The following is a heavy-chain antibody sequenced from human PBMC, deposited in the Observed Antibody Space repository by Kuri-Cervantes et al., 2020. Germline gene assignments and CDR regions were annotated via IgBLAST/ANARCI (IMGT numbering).Heavy chain of an antibody. V-gene: IGHV3-23*01. D-gene: IGHD2-2*01. Sequence: GESLKISCAASVFTFSSYAMSWVRQAPGKGLEWVSAISGSGGSTYYADPVKGRFTISRDNSKNTLYLQMNSLRAEDTAVYYCARDSDIVVVPAANHDAFDIWGQGTMVTVSS. CDR1: VFTFSSYA. CDR2: ISGSGGST. CDR3: ARDSDIVVVPAANHDAFDI. J-gene: IGHJ3*02.